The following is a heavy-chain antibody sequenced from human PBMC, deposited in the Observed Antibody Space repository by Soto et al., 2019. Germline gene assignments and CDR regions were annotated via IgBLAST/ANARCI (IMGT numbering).Heavy chain of an antibody. J-gene: IGHJ3*01. V-gene: IGHV1-69*10. CDR2: TIPALGKT. Sequence: SVKVSCKASGYTFKNNVIKWVRQAPGQGLEWMGGTIPALGKTHYIEKFQGRVTITVDDATRTVYMEVRDLTSEDTAIYYGARVTFRPSDSDVRGPGTKVTVSS. D-gene: IGHD3-10*01. CDR3: ARVTFRPSDSDV. CDR1: GYTFKNNV.